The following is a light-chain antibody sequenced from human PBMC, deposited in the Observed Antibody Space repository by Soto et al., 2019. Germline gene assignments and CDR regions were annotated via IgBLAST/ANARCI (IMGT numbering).Light chain of an antibody. CDR3: QHYNGSSEP. Sequence: SQSPAIMPVWGGDRVTXTCRASQTISSWLAWYQQKPGKARKLLIYKASTLKSGVPSRFSGSGSGTEFTLTISSQQADDFAPYYCQHYNGSSEPFAQGTTLE. J-gene: IGKJ5*01. CDR1: QTISSW. V-gene: IGKV1-5*03. CDR2: KAS.